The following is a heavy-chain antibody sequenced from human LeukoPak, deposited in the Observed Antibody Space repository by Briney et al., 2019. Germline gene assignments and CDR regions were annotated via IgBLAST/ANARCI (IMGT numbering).Heavy chain of an antibody. V-gene: IGHV4-39*01. Sequence: PSETLSLTCTVSGGSLSSSGYYWGWIRQPPGKGLEWIGSIYSSGSTYYNPSLKSRVTISVDTSKNQFSLKLSSVTAADTAVYYCASPTVRGTHYYYMDVWGKGTTVTVSS. J-gene: IGHJ6*03. CDR3: ASPTVRGTHYYYMDV. CDR1: GGSLSSSGYY. CDR2: IYSSGST. D-gene: IGHD3-10*01.